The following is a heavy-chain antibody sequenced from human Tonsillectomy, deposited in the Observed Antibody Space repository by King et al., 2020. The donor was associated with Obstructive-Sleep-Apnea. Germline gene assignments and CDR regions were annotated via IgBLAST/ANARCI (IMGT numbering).Heavy chain of an antibody. Sequence: VQLQQWGAGLLKPSETLSLTCAVYGGSFSNYYWTWIRQPPGKGLEWIGEINHSGSTKYNPSLESRVSISMDASKNQVSLTLNSVPAADTAVYYCASGETFGEYHDYWGQGTRVTVSS. J-gene: IGHJ4*02. D-gene: IGHD3-10*01. CDR3: ASGETFGEYHDY. CDR1: GGSFSNYY. V-gene: IGHV4-34*01. CDR2: INHSGST.